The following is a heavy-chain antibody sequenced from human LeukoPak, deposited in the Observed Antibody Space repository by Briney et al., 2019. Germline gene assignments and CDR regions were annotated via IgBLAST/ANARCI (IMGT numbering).Heavy chain of an antibody. CDR1: GFTFSSYA. CDR2: ISGSGGST. V-gene: IGHV3-23*01. Sequence: GGSLRLSCAASGFTFSSYAMSWVRQAPGKGLEWASAISGSGGSTYYADSVKGRFTIPRDNSKNTLYLQMNSLRAEDTAVYYCAKSVLLEPTRLYFFDYWGQGTLVTVSS. J-gene: IGHJ4*02. CDR3: AKSVLLEPTRLYFFDY. D-gene: IGHD1-1*01.